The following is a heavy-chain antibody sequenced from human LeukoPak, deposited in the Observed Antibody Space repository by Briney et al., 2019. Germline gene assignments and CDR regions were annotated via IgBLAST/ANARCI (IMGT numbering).Heavy chain of an antibody. CDR2: LYSGGTT. Sequence: GGSLRLSCAVSGFSVSTNFMTWVRQAPGKGLEWVSVLYSGGTTYYADSVKGRFTISRDNSKNTLYLQMNSLRAEDTAVYYCAKDRQPYSSMLWDLDWGQGTLVTVSS. D-gene: IGHD6-13*01. CDR1: GFSVSTNF. CDR3: AKDRQPYSSMLWDLD. J-gene: IGHJ4*02. V-gene: IGHV3-53*05.